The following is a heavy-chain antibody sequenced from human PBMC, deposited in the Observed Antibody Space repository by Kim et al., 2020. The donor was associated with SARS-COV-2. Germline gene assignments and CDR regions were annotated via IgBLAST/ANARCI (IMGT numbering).Heavy chain of an antibody. CDR2: ISSSGSTI. CDR1: GFTFSDYY. CDR3: ARDGYYDILTGPYYYGMDV. Sequence: GGSLRLSCAASGFTFSDYYMSWIRQAPGKGLEWVSYISSSGSTIYYADSVKGRFTISRDNAKNSLYLQMNSLRAEDTAVYYCARDGYYDILTGPYYYGMDVWGQGTTVTVSS. D-gene: IGHD3-9*01. J-gene: IGHJ6*02. V-gene: IGHV3-11*04.